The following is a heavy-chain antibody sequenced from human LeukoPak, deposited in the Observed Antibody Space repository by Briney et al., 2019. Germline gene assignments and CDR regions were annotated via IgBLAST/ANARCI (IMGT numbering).Heavy chain of an antibody. Sequence: GASVKVSCKASGYTFSGYYIHWVRQGPGQGLEWMGWINPNSGTNYAQNFQGRVTVTRDTSISTAYMELSRLRSDDTAVYYCAREEQHQRGRHFEYWGQGTLVTVSS. J-gene: IGHJ4*02. V-gene: IGHV1-2*02. CDR2: INPNSGT. CDR1: GYTFSGYY. D-gene: IGHD6-13*01. CDR3: AREEQHQRGRHFEY.